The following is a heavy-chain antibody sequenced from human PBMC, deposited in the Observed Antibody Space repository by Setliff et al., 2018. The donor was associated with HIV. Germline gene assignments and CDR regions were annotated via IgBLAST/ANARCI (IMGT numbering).Heavy chain of an antibody. V-gene: IGHV4-34*09. CDR3: ARASAERSSVRGLGIAFDI. J-gene: IGHJ3*02. D-gene: IGHD3-10*01. Sequence: SETLSLTCAVYGGSFSGYYWSWIRQPPGKGLEWIGYIHYSGSTYYKPSLKSPVSMSVDTSKNQFSLKLSSVTAADTAVYYCARASAERSSVRGLGIAFDIWGQGTMVTV. CDR1: GGSFSGYY. CDR2: IHYSGST.